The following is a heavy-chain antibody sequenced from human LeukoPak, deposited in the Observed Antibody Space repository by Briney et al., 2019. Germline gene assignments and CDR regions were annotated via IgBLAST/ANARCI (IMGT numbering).Heavy chain of an antibody. V-gene: IGHV3-9*01. Sequence: GGSLRLSCAASGFTFDDYAMHWVRQAPGKGLEWVSGISWNSGSIGYADSVKGRFTISRDNAKNSLYLQMNSLRAEDTALYYCAKGRYSSGWLAFDIWGQGTMVTVSS. CDR2: ISWNSGSI. CDR1: GFTFDDYA. D-gene: IGHD6-19*01. J-gene: IGHJ3*02. CDR3: AKGRYSSGWLAFDI.